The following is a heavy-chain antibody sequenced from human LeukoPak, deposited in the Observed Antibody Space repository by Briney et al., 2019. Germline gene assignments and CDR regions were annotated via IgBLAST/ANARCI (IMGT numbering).Heavy chain of an antibody. CDR2: IYHSGST. J-gene: IGHJ4*02. V-gene: IGHV4-38-2*02. Sequence: SETLSLTCTVSGYSISSGYYWGWIRQPPGKGLEWIGSIYHSGSTYYNPSLKSRVTISVDTSKDQFSLKLSSVTAADTAVYYCARDLGRNFDYWGQGTLVTVSS. CDR3: ARDLGRNFDY. CDR1: GYSISSGYY.